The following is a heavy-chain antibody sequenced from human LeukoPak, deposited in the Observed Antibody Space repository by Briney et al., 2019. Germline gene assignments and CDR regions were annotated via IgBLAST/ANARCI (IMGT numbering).Heavy chain of an antibody. D-gene: IGHD3-9*01. Sequence: PGGSLRLSCAASGFTFGDYAMHWVRQAPGKGLEWVSGISWNSGSIGYADSVKGRFTISRDNAKNSLYLQMNSLRAEDTALYYCAKDGGFDWLLSPQYFQHWGQGTLVTVSS. CDR2: ISWNSGSI. V-gene: IGHV3-9*01. CDR1: GFTFGDYA. CDR3: AKDGGFDWLLSPQYFQH. J-gene: IGHJ1*01.